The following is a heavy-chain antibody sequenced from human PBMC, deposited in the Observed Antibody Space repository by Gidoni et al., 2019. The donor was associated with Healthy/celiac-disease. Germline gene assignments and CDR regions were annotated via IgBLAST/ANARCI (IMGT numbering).Heavy chain of an antibody. J-gene: IGHJ4*02. CDR2: ISYDGSNK. D-gene: IGHD6-13*01. CDR3: AKLYSSSWPFDY. Sequence: HWVRQAPGKGLEWVAVISYDGSNKYYADSVKGRFTISRDNSKNTLYLQMNSLRAEDTAVYYCAKLYSSSWPFDYWGQGTLVTVSS. V-gene: IGHV3-30*18.